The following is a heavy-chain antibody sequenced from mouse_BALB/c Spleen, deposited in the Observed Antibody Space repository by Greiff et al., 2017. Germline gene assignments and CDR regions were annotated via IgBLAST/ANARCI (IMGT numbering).Heavy chain of an antibody. Sequence: DVKLQESGGGLVQPGGSLKLSCAASGFTFSSYGMSWVRQTPDKRLELVATINSNGGSTYYPDSVKGRFTISRDNAKNTLYLQMSSLKSEDTAMYYCARDRDYGSSYAMDYWGQGTSVTVSS. J-gene: IGHJ4*01. CDR2: INSNGGST. CDR3: ARDRDYGSSYAMDY. V-gene: IGHV5-6-3*01. D-gene: IGHD1-1*01. CDR1: GFTFSSYG.